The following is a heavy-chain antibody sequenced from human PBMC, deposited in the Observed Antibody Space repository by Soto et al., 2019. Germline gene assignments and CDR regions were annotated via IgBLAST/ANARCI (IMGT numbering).Heavy chain of an antibody. Sequence: ASVKVSCKASGYTFTSYGISWVRQAPGQGLEWMGWISAYNGNTNYAQKLQGRVTMTTDTSTSTAYMELRSLRSDDTAVYYCARGSPYYYGSGSLMTYYYYYGMDVWGQGTTVTAP. CDR3: ARGSPYYYGSGSLMTYYYYYGMDV. V-gene: IGHV1-18*01. J-gene: IGHJ6*02. D-gene: IGHD3-10*01. CDR2: ISAYNGNT. CDR1: GYTFTSYG.